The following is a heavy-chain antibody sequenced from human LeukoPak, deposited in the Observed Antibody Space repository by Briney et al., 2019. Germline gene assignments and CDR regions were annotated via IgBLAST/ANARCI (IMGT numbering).Heavy chain of an antibody. Sequence: SETLSLTCTVSGGSISSSSYYWGWIRQPPGKGLEWIGSIYYSGSTYYNPSLKSRVTISVDTSKNQFSLKLSSVTAADTAVYYCARDSSSGPDNVWGQGTLVTVSS. V-gene: IGHV4-39*07. CDR1: GGSISSSSYY. J-gene: IGHJ4*02. D-gene: IGHD3-22*01. CDR3: ARDSSSGPDNV. CDR2: IYYSGST.